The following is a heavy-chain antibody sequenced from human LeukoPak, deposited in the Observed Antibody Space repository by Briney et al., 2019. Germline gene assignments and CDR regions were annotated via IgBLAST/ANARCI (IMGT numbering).Heavy chain of an antibody. D-gene: IGHD6-19*01. CDR1: GYTFTGYY. V-gene: IGHV1-2*02. J-gene: IGHJ5*02. CDR2: SNPNSVGT. Sequence: GASVKVSCKASGYTFTGYYMHWVRQAPGEGREWVGWSNPNSVGTNYAQKVQGRGTMTRDTCISTAYMGLSRLRSDDTAAYYCARDFRPSSGRSGNWFDPWGQGTLVTVSS. CDR3: ARDFRPSSGRSGNWFDP.